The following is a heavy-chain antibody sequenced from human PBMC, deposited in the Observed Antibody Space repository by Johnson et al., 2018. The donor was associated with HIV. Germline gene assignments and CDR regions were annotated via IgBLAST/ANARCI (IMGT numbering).Heavy chain of an antibody. Sequence: VQVVESGGGLVQPGRSLRLSCAASGFTFDDYAMHWVRQAPGKGLEWVSGISWNSGSIDYADSVKGRFTISRDNAKNSLYLQMSSLKAEDTALYYCVKERRGLDAFDICGQGTLVTVSS. D-gene: IGHD5-12*01. CDR1: GFTFDDYA. J-gene: IGHJ3*02. CDR2: ISWNSGSI. V-gene: IGHV3-9*01. CDR3: VKERRGLDAFDI.